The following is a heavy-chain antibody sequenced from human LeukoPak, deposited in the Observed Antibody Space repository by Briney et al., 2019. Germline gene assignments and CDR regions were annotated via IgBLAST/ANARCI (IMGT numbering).Heavy chain of an antibody. CDR2: INPNSGGT. CDR1: GYTFAGYY. V-gene: IGHV1-2*04. J-gene: IGHJ6*02. Sequence: ASVKVSCKASGYTFAGYYMHWVRQAPGQGLEWMGWINPNSGGTNYAQKFQGWVTMTRDTSISTAYMELSRLRSDDTAVYYCATVTGANYYGSGSNYGMDVWGQGTTATVSS. D-gene: IGHD3-10*01. CDR3: ATVTGANYYGSGSNYGMDV.